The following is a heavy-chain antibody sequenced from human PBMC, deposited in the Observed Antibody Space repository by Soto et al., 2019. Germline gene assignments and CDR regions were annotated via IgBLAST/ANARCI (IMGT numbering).Heavy chain of an antibody. Sequence: GGPLRLCCAASGFTCSSYAMSWVRQAPGKGLESVSAISGSGGSTYYADSVKGRFTISRDNAKNSLYLQMNSLRDEDTALYYCAKDLYSNYGDAFDIWGQGTMVTVSS. CDR1: GFTCSSYA. CDR3: AKDLYSNYGDAFDI. J-gene: IGHJ3*02. CDR2: ISGSGGST. V-gene: IGHV3-23*01. D-gene: IGHD4-4*01.